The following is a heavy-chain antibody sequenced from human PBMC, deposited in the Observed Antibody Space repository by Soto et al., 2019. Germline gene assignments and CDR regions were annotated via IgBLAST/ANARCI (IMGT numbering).Heavy chain of an antibody. CDR2: ICHSGNT. J-gene: IGHJ5*02. D-gene: IGHD3-10*01. CDR3: ARVGFWESSWFDP. CDR1: GGSITIGGYC. V-gene: IGHV4-30-2*01. Sequence: QLQLQESGSGLVKPSQTLSLTCTVSGGSITIGGYCWSWIRQPPGQGLEWIGYICHSGNTYYNPSIKSRVPTSLDRAKNQFSLTLSYVTAEDTSVSYCARVGFWESSWFDPWGQGTLVTVSS.